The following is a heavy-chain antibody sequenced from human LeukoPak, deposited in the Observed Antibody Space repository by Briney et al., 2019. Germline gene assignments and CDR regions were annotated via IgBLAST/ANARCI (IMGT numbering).Heavy chain of an antibody. D-gene: IGHD1-26*01. Sequence: PGGSLRLSCAASGFTLSSYDMHWVRQATGKGLEWVSAIGTAGDTYYPGSVKGRFTISRENAKNSLYLQMSSLRAGDTAVYYCARVGATLGAFDIWGQGTMVTVSS. V-gene: IGHV3-13*01. CDR2: IGTAGDT. J-gene: IGHJ3*02. CDR3: ARVGATLGAFDI. CDR1: GFTLSSYD.